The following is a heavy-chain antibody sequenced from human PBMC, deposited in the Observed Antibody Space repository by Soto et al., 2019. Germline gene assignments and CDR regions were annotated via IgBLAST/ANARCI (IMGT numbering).Heavy chain of an antibody. D-gene: IGHD1-1*01. CDR3: AKDAVSYNGIYDPFDI. CDR2: IDGDGSA. CDR1: GFTLSNYA. Sequence: EVQLLESGGGLVQPGGSLRLSCVASGFTLSNYAMSWVRQAPGKGLEWVSVIDGDGSAKFADSVKGRLTVSRDNSKNTLYPQMDSLRAEDTAIYYCAKDAVSYNGIYDPFDIWGRGTMVTVSS. J-gene: IGHJ3*02. V-gene: IGHV3-23*01.